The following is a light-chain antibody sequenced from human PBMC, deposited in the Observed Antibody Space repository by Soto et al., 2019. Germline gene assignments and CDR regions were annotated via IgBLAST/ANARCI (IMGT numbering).Light chain of an antibody. CDR3: HQRQSWPRT. CDR2: QTS. V-gene: IGKV3-11*01. CDR1: QYINTR. Sequence: EIVWAQSPATLSSFPGDRVTFACRASQYINTRLAWYQHRPGQAPRLLIYQTSIRAAGIPARFSASGSGTDFTLTISDVQPEDFALYYCHQRQSWPRTFGQGTKVDIK. J-gene: IGKJ1*01.